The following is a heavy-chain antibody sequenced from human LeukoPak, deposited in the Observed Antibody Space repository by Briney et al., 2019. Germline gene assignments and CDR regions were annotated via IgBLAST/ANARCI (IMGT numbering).Heavy chain of an antibody. CDR1: GYTFNNYD. V-gene: IGHV1-8*01. CDR3: ARGRNTYYDILTEDY. CDR2: MNPNSGNT. J-gene: IGHJ4*02. D-gene: IGHD3-9*01. Sequence: ASVKVSCKTSGYTFNNYDINWVRQASGQGLEWMGWMNPNSGNTGYAQTFQGRVTMTRSTSISTAYMEKSSLRSEDTAVYYCARGRNTYYDILTEDYWGQGTLVTVSS.